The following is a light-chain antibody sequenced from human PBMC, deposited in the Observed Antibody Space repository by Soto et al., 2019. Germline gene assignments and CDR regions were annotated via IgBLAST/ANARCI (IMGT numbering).Light chain of an antibody. V-gene: IGKV1-17*01. J-gene: IGKJ2*01. CDR3: LQHNSYPFT. Sequence: DIQMTQSPSSLSASVGDRVTITCRASQGIREDLGWYQQKPGKAPKRLIYAASRLPSGVPSRFSGNGSGTEFTLTISSLQAEDFATYYCLQHNSYPFTFGQGTKLEIK. CDR2: AAS. CDR1: QGIRED.